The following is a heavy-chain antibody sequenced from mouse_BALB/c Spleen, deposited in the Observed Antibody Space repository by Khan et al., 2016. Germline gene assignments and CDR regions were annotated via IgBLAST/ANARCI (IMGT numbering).Heavy chain of an antibody. CDR1: GFSLTSYG. Sequence: VQLQESGPGLVQPSQSLSITCTASGFSLTSYGVHWVRQSPGKGLEWLGVIWSGGSTDYNAAFITRLSISKDNSKSQVFFKMNSLQADDTAIYYCASDDGYYAYYAVDYWGQGTSVTVSS. J-gene: IGHJ4*01. CDR2: IWSGGST. CDR3: ASDDGYYAYYAVDY. D-gene: IGHD2-3*01. V-gene: IGHV2-4-1*01.